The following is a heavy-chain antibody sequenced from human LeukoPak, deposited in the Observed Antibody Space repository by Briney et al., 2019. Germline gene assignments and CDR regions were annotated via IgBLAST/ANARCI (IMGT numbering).Heavy chain of an antibody. V-gene: IGHV3-48*04. CDR2: ISSSSSTI. CDR3: ARGIAAADP. CDR1: GFTFSSYS. Sequence: GGSLRLSCAASGFTFSSYSMNWVRQAPGKRLEWVSYISSSSSTIYYADSVKGRFTISRDNAKNSLYLQMNSLRAEDTAVYYCARGIAAADPWGQGTLVTVSS. J-gene: IGHJ5*02. D-gene: IGHD6-13*01.